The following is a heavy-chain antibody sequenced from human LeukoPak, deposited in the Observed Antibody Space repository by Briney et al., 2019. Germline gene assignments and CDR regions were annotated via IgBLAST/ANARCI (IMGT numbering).Heavy chain of an antibody. V-gene: IGHV3-33*01. CDR1: GFTFSSYG. J-gene: IGHJ4*02. CDR3: ASADDYGDHFDN. D-gene: IGHD4-17*01. CDR2: IWYDGSNK. Sequence: SGGSLRLSCAASGFTFSSYGMHWVRQAPGKGLEWVAVIWYDGSNKYYADSVKGRFTISRDNSKNTLYLQMNSLRAEDTAVYYCASADDYGDHFDNWGQGTLVTVSS.